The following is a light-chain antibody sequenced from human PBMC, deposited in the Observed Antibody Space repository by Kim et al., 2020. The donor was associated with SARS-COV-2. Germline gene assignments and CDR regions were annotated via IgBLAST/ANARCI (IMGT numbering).Light chain of an antibody. CDR2: NTS. CDR1: QSVSSH. V-gene: IGKV3-15*01. Sequence: EIVMTQSPATLSVSPGERATLSCRASQSVSSHLGWYQQKPGQAPRLLIYNTSTRAAGVPARFSGSGSGTEFTLTISSLQSEDFAVYYCQQYKSWPPITFGQGTRLEIK. CDR3: QQYKSWPPIT. J-gene: IGKJ5*01.